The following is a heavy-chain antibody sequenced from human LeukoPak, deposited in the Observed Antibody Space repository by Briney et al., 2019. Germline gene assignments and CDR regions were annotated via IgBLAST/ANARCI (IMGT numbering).Heavy chain of an antibody. CDR1: GFTFSSYW. D-gene: IGHD3-10*01. V-gene: IGHV3-74*01. J-gene: IGHJ6*02. Sequence: GGSLRLSCAASGFTFSSYWMHWVRQAPGKGLVWVSRINSDGSSTSYADSVKGRFTISRDNAKNTLYLQMNSLRAEDTAVYYCARDPPMVRGVIITIYYGMDVWGQGTTVTVSS. CDR2: INSDGSST. CDR3: ARDPPMVRGVIITIYYGMDV.